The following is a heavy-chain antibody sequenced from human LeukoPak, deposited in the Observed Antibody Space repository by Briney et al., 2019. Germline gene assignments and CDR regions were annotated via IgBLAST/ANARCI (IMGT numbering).Heavy chain of an antibody. V-gene: IGHV4-34*01. J-gene: IGHJ4*02. D-gene: IGHD1-26*01. CDR2: INHSGST. CDR3: ARVVGRYYKVDY. Sequence: SETLSLTCAVYGGSFSDYYWAWIRQPPGKGLEWIGEINHSGSTNYKPSLKSRVTISVDTSKNQFSLKLTSVTAADTAVYYCARVVGRYYKVDYWGRGTPVTVSP. CDR1: GGSFSDYY.